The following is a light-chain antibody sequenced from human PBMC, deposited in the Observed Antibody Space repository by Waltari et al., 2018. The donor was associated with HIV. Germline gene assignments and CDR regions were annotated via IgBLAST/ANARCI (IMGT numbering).Light chain of an antibody. Sequence: QSALTQPASVSGSPGQSITISCTGTTSEVGSYNLVSWYQQHPGKAPKLMIYEVSKRPSGVSNRFSGSKSGNTASLTISGLQAEDEADYYCCSYAGSSTPVFGGGTKLTVL. CDR3: CSYAGSSTPV. CDR2: EVS. CDR1: TSEVGSYNL. V-gene: IGLV2-23*02. J-gene: IGLJ2*01.